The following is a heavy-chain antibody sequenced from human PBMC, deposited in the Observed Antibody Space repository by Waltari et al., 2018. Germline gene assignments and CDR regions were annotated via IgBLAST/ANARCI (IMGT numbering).Heavy chain of an antibody. CDR1: GGSISSSSYY. J-gene: IGHJ5*02. CDR3: ARGGYGDYVGNWFDP. Sequence: QLQLQESGPGLVKPSETLSLTCTVSGGSISSSSYYWGWIRQPPGKGLEWIGSIYYSGSTYYNPSLKSRVTISVDTSKNQFSLKLSSVTAADTAVYYCARGGYGDYVGNWFDPWGQGTLVTVSS. D-gene: IGHD4-17*01. CDR2: IYYSGST. V-gene: IGHV4-39*07.